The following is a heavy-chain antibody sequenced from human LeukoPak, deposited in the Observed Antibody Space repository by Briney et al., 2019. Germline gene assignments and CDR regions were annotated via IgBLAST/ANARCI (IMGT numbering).Heavy chain of an antibody. CDR3: ARGGTGSGWPDNWFDP. CDR2: INHSGST. J-gene: IGHJ5*02. V-gene: IGHV4-34*01. D-gene: IGHD6-19*01. Sequence: QPSETLSLTCAVYGGSFSGYYWSWIRQPPGKGLEWIGEINHSGSTNYNPSLKSRVTISVDTSKNQFSLKLSSVTAADTAVYYCARGGTGSGWPDNWFDPWGQGTLVTVSS. CDR1: GGSFSGYY.